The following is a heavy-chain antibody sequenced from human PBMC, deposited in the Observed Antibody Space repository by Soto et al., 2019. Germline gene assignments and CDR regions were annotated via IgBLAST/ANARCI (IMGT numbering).Heavy chain of an antibody. D-gene: IGHD1-26*01. V-gene: IGHV3-48*02. CDR2: ISSNSRCI. CDR1: GFTFSSYS. CDR3: AIDFAWALDY. Sequence: EVQLVESGGGLVQPGGSLRLSCVASGFTFSSYSMNWVRQAPGKGLEWVSYISSNSRCIHYADSVKGRFTISRDNAKNSLYLQMNSMRDEDTAVYYCAIDFAWALDYWGQGTLLTVSP. J-gene: IGHJ4*02.